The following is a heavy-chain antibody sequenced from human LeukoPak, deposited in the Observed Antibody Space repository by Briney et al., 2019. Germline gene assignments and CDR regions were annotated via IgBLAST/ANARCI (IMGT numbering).Heavy chain of an antibody. CDR1: GGSISSYY. CDR3: ARVTTMVRGDNSMDV. D-gene: IGHD3-10*01. V-gene: IGHV4-4*07. J-gene: IGHJ6*03. CDR2: IYNSGST. Sequence: PSETLSLTCTVSGGSISSYYWSWIRQPAGKGLEWIGRIYNSGSTNYNPSLKSRVTMSVDTSKNQFSLKLSSVTAADKAVYYCARVTTMVRGDNSMDVWGKGTTVTVSS.